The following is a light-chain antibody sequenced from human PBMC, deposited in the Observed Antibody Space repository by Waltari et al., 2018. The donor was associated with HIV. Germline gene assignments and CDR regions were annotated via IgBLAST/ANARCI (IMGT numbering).Light chain of an antibody. CDR2: GAS. J-gene: IGKJ1*01. V-gene: IGKV1-27*01. CDR3: QKYNSAPWA. CDR1: QGISIY. Sequence: DIQMTQSPSSLSASVGDRVPITCRSSQGISIYLVWYQQKPGKVPKGLIYGASTLQAGVPSRFSGSGSGTDFTLTISSLQPEDVATYYCQKYNSAPWAFGQGTKVEIK.